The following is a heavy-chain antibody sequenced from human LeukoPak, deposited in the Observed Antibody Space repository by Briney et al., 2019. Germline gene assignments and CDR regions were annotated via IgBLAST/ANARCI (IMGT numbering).Heavy chain of an antibody. CDR2: IRDSGDNT. CDR1: GFTVSSYA. J-gene: IGHJ4*02. V-gene: IGHV3-23*01. Sequence: GGSLRLSCAASGFTVSSYAMSWVRQAPGEGLEWVSGIRDSGDNTYYADSVKGRFSISRDGSKNTVYLQMNSLRAEDTALYYCAKARFSTVTALFDYWGQGTLVTVSS. CDR3: AKARFSTVTALFDY. D-gene: IGHD4-17*01.